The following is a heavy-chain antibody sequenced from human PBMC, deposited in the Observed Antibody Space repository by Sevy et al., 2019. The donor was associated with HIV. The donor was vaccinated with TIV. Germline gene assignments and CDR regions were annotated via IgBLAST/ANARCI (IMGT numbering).Heavy chain of an antibody. V-gene: IGHV3-7*02. D-gene: IGHD2-15*01. CDR3: VRAIQLAASY. Sequence: GGSLRLSCEASAINIRDYWMNWIRQAPGKGLEWVANINPDGSKIYYADSVKGRFTISRDSAKNSVFLQMTSPRAEDTAVYYCVRAIQLAASYWGQRMLVTVSS. CDR1: AINIRDYW. J-gene: IGHJ4*02. CDR2: INPDGSKI.